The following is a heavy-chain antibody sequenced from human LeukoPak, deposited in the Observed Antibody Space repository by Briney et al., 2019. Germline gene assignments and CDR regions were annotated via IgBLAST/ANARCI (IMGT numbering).Heavy chain of an antibody. V-gene: IGHV3-43*02. CDR2: ISGDGDST. D-gene: IGHD5-24*01. CDR3: ARGDGYGMDY. CDR1: GFTFDDYA. J-gene: IGHJ4*02. Sequence: GGSLRLSCAASGFTFDDYAMHWVRQAPGKGLEWVSLISGDGDSTYYADSVKGRFTISRDNAKNTLYLQMNSLRAEDMAVYYCARGDGYGMDYWGQGTRVTASS.